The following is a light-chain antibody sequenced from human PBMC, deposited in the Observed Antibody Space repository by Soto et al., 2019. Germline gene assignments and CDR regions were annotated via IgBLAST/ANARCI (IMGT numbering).Light chain of an antibody. CDR1: SSDVGSYNL. Sequence: QSALTQPASVSGSPGQSITISCTGTSSDVGSYNLVSWYQQHPGKAPKLMIYEGSKRPSGVSNRFSGSKSGNTASLTISGLQAEDEADFYCRSYAGSSTLVVFGTGTKVTVL. CDR2: EGS. CDR3: RSYAGSSTLVV. V-gene: IGLV2-23*01. J-gene: IGLJ1*01.